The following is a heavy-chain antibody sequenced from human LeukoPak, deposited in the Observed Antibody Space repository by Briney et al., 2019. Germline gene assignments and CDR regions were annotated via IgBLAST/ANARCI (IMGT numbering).Heavy chain of an antibody. CDR1: GGSFSGYY. Sequence: SETLSLTCAVFGGSFSGYYWSWIRQPPGKGLEWVGEINHSGSTNYNPSLKSRVTISVDTSKNQSSLKLSSVTAADTAVYYCARGPYCSGGSCYSQGYYYGMDVWGKGTTVTVSS. V-gene: IGHV4-34*01. J-gene: IGHJ6*04. CDR3: ARGPYCSGGSCYSQGYYYGMDV. CDR2: INHSGST. D-gene: IGHD2-15*01.